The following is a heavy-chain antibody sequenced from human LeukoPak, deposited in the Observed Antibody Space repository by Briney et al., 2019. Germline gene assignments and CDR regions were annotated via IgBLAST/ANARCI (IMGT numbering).Heavy chain of an antibody. Sequence: GGSLRLSCVASGFTFSDYSMNWVRQAPGKGLEWVSSISSSSSYIYYADSVKGRFTISRDNAKNSLYLQMNSLRAEDTAVYYCARGMWGGGDAFDIWGQGTMVTVSS. V-gene: IGHV3-21*06. CDR1: GFTFSDYS. CDR2: ISSSSSYI. D-gene: IGHD3-10*01. CDR3: ARGMWGGGDAFDI. J-gene: IGHJ3*02.